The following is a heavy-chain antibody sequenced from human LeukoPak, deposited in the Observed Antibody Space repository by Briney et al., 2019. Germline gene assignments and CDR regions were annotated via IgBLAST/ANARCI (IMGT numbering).Heavy chain of an antibody. Sequence: GGSLRLSCVVSGFNFSNYWMNWVRQAPGKGLEWVANIKHDGSEKYYVDSVKGRFSISRDKAKKSLYLQMNSLRAEDTAVYYCARALSHCLDYWGQGTLVTVSS. J-gene: IGHJ4*02. CDR3: ARALSHCLDY. V-gene: IGHV3-7*01. CDR1: GFNFSNYW. CDR2: IKHDGSEK. D-gene: IGHD3-16*01.